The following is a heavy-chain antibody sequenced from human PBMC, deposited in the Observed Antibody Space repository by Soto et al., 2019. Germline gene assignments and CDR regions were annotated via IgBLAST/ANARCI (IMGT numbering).Heavy chain of an antibody. CDR2: INPKSGGT. V-gene: IGHV1-2*02. D-gene: IGHD1-1*01. Sequence: GASVKVSCKASGYTFTDNYLHWVRQAPGQGLEWMGWINPKSGGTDFAQKFQGRVSMTRDTSTTTVYMELSRLTFEDTAVYFCARDNSAANGVLDHWGQGTLVTVSS. CDR3: ARDNSAANGVLDH. J-gene: IGHJ4*02. CDR1: GYTFTDNY.